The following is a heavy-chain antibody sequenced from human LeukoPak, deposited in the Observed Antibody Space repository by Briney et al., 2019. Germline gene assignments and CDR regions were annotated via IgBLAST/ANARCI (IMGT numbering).Heavy chain of an antibody. V-gene: IGHV3-30-3*01. D-gene: IGHD1-14*01. CDR3: ARGNPYYYYMDV. CDR1: GFTFSSYA. J-gene: IGHJ6*03. CDR2: ISYDGSNK. Sequence: GGSLRLSCAASGFTFSSYAMHWVRQAPGKGLEWVAVISYDGSNKYYADSVKGRFTTSRDNSKNTLYLQMNSLRAEDTAVYYCARGNPYYYYMDVWGKGTTVTVSS.